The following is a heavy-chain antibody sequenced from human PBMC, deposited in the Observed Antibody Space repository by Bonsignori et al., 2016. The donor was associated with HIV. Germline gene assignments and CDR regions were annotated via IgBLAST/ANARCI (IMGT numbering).Heavy chain of an antibody. D-gene: IGHD3-22*01. CDR3: ARDVGSSGYYYVPDAFDI. CDR1: GFTFSSYS. Sequence: GESLKISCAASGFTFSSYSMNWVRQAPGKGLEWVSYISSSSSTIYYADSVKGRFTISRDNAKNSLYLQMNSLRDEDTAVYYCARDVGSSGYYYVPDAFDIWGQGTMVTVSS. V-gene: IGHV3-48*02. CDR2: ISSSSSTI. J-gene: IGHJ3*02.